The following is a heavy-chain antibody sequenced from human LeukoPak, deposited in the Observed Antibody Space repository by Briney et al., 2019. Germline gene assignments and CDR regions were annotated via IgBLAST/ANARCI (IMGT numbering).Heavy chain of an antibody. CDR2: IIPIFGTA. V-gene: IGHV1-69*05. CDR1: GGTFSSYA. CDR3: ARGYYDSSGYYHEYFQH. Sequence: ASVKVSCKASGGTFSSYAISWVRQAPGQGLEWMGRIIPIFGTANYARKFQGRVTITTDESTSTAYMELSSLRSEDTAVYYCARGYYDSSGYYHEYFQHWGQGTLVTVSS. J-gene: IGHJ1*01. D-gene: IGHD3-22*01.